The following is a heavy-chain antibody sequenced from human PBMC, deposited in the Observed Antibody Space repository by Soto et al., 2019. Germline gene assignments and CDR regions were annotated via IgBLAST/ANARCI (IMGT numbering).Heavy chain of an antibody. CDR1: GASINSYTW. V-gene: IGHV4-4*02. D-gene: IGHD2-8*02. Sequence: TLSLTCDVSGASINSYTWWTCFRQSPGKGLEWIGEIYHNGRAFDNPSLKGRVTISIDKSNNQFSLNLTSVTAADTAVYYCARADSVLVAKGFDLWGQGTLVTVSS. J-gene: IGHJ4*02. CDR2: IYHNGRA. CDR3: ARADSVLVAKGFDL.